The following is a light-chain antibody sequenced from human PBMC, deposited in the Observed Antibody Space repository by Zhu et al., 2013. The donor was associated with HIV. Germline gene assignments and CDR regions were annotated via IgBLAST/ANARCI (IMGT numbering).Light chain of an antibody. CDR3: QQYNNWPPYT. V-gene: IGKV3-15*01. CDR2: GAS. J-gene: IGKJ2*01. CDR1: QSVSSN. Sequence: EIVMTQSPATLSVSPGERATLSCRASQSVSSNLAWYQQKPGQAPRLLIHGASIRASGTPARFSGSGSGTEFTLTISSLQSEDFAVYYCQQYNNWPPYTFGQGTKLEI.